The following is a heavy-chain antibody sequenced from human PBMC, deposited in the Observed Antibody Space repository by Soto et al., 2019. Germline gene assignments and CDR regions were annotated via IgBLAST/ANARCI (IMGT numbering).Heavy chain of an antibody. Sequence: GGSLRLSCAASGFTFSSYAMSWVRQAPGKGLEWVSAISGSGGSTYYADSVKGRFTISRDNSKNTPYLQMNSLRAEDTAVYYCAKDRGYSSSWVYYYGMDVWGQGTTVTVSS. CDR3: AKDRGYSSSWVYYYGMDV. J-gene: IGHJ6*02. V-gene: IGHV3-23*01. CDR2: ISGSGGST. CDR1: GFTFSSYA. D-gene: IGHD6-13*01.